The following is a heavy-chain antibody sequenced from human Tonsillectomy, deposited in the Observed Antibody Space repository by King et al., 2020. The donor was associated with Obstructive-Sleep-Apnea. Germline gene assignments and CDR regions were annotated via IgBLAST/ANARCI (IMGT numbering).Heavy chain of an antibody. Sequence: QLQESGPGLVKPSQTLSLTCTVSGDSISSGDYYWSWIRQPPGKRLEWIGYIYYSGNTYYNPSLKSRLTISVDTSKNQFSLKLNSVTAADTAVYYCARYGDSTDDGFDFWGQGTMVTVSS. CDR3: ARYGDSTDDGFDF. V-gene: IGHV4-30-4*01. CDR1: GDSISSGDYY. CDR2: IYYSGNT. J-gene: IGHJ3*01. D-gene: IGHD4-17*01.